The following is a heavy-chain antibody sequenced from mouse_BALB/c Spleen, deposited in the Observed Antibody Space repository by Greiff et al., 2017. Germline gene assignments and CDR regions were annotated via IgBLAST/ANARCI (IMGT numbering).Heavy chain of an antibody. CDR1: GFTFSSYA. V-gene: IGHV5-9-4*01. Sequence: EVQLVESGGGLVKPGGSLKLSCAASGFTFSSYAMSWVRQSPEKRLEWVAEISSGGSYTYYPDTVTGRFTISRDNAKNTLYLEMSSLRSEDTAMYYCASLYDGYWAYWGQGTLVTVSA. CDR3: ASLYDGYWAY. J-gene: IGHJ3*01. CDR2: ISSGGSYT. D-gene: IGHD2-3*01.